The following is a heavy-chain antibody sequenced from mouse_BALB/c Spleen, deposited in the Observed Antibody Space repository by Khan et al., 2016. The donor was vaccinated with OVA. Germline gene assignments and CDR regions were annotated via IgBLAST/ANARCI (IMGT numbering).Heavy chain of an antibody. Sequence: EVQLQESGPGLVKPSQSLSLTCTATGYSITSDYAWNWIRQFPGNKLEWMGYISSSGSTNYNPSIKSRISITLDTSYNQSFLQLNSVTTEDTVTYYCARDGSRYNYAMDYWGQGTSVTVSS. CDR1: GYSITSDYA. V-gene: IGHV3-2*02. J-gene: IGHJ4*01. CDR3: ARDGSRYNYAMDY. CDR2: ISSSGST. D-gene: IGHD2-3*01.